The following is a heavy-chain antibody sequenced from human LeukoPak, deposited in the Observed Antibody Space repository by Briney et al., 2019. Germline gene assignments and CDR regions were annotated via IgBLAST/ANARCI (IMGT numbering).Heavy chain of an antibody. D-gene: IGHD2-2*01. V-gene: IGHV3-9*01. CDR1: GFTFDDYA. CDR2: ISWNSGSI. Sequence: GRSLRLSCAASGFTFDDYAMHWVRQAPGKGLEWVSGISWNSGSIGYADSVKGRFTISRDNAKNSLYLQMNSLRTEDTALYYCAKDMGCSSTSCYYYYYGMDVWGQGTTVTVSS. J-gene: IGHJ6*02. CDR3: AKDMGCSSTSCYYYYYGMDV.